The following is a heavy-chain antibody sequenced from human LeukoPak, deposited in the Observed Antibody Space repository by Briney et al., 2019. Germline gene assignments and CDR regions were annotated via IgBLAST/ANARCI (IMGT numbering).Heavy chain of an antibody. CDR3: ARGLNYYDSGGCDY. CDR1: GGTFSSYA. J-gene: IGHJ4*02. V-gene: IGHV1-69*05. Sequence: ASVKVSCKASGGTFSSYAISWVRQAPGQGLEWMGGIIPIFGTANYAQKFQGRVTMTRDTSTSTVYMELNSLRSEDTAVYYCARGLNYYDSGGCDYWGQGTLVTVSS. CDR2: IIPIFGTA. D-gene: IGHD3-22*01.